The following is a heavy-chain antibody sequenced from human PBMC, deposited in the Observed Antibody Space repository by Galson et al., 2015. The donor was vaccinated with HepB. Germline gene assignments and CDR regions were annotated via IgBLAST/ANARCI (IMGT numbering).Heavy chain of an antibody. V-gene: IGHV1-2*02. J-gene: IGHJ3*02. CDR3: ARGSGNRGDDAFDI. Sequence: QSGAEVKEPGASVKVSCKASAYTFTDYYMHWVRQAPGQGLEWMGWINPNSGGTNYAQKFQGRVTMTRDTSISTAYMELSRLRSDDTAVYYCARGSGNRGDDAFDIWGQGTMVTVSS. CDR2: INPNSGGT. CDR1: AYTFTDYY. D-gene: IGHD3-16*01.